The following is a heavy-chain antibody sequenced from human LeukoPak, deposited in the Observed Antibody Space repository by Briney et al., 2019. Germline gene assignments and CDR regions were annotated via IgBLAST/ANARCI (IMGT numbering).Heavy chain of an antibody. CDR3: AREGIVPAARDYYYYYGMDV. J-gene: IGHJ6*04. CDR2: ISSSSSYI. V-gene: IGHV3-21*01. Sequence: TGGPLRLSCAASGFTFSSHSMNWVRQAPGRGLEWVSSISSSSSYIYYADSVKGRFTISRDNAKNSLYLQMNRLRAEDTAVYYCAREGIVPAARDYYYYYGMDVWGKGTTVTVSS. CDR1: GFTFSSHS. D-gene: IGHD2-2*01.